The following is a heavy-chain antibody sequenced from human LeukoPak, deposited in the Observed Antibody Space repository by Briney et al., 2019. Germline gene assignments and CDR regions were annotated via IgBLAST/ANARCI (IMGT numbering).Heavy chain of an antibody. D-gene: IGHD6-13*01. CDR2: IWYDGSNK. V-gene: IGHV3-33*01. Sequence: GRSLRLSCAASGFTFSSYGMHWVRQAPGKGLEWVAVIWYDGSNKYYADSVKGRFTISRDNSKNTLHLQMNSLRAEDTAVYYCAREPWRGNIAAAMANWGQGTLVTVSS. CDR3: AREPWRGNIAAAMAN. CDR1: GFTFSSYG. J-gene: IGHJ4*02.